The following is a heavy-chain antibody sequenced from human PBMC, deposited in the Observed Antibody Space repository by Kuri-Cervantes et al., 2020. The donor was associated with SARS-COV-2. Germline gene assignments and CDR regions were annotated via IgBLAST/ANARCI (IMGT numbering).Heavy chain of an antibody. CDR1: GGTFSSYA. D-gene: IGHD3-3*01. CDR3: ASTIFGVDNWFDP. CDR2: IIPIFGTS. V-gene: IGHV1-69*05. J-gene: IGHJ5*02. Sequence: SVKVSCKASGGTFSSYAISWVRQAPGQGLEWMGGIIPIFGTSNYAQKFQGRVTITTDESTSTAYMEPSSLRSEDTAVYYCASTIFGVDNWFDPWGQGTLVTVSS.